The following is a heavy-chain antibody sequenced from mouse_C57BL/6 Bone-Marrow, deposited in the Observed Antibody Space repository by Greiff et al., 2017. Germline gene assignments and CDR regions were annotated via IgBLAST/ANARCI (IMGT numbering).Heavy chain of an antibody. V-gene: IGHV1-42*01. CDR1: GYSFTGYY. Sequence: VQLQQSGPELVKPGASVKISCKASGYSFTGYYMNWVKQSPEKSLEWIGEINPSTGGTTYNQKFKAKATLTVDKSSSTAYMQLKSLTSEDSAVYYCARPHYYGSSYLYWYFDVWGTGTTVTVSS. J-gene: IGHJ1*03. CDR3: ARPHYYGSSYLYWYFDV. D-gene: IGHD1-1*01. CDR2: INPSTGGT.